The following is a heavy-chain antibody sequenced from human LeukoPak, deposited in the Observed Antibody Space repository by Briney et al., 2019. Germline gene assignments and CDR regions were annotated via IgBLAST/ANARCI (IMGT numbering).Heavy chain of an antibody. CDR2: FDPEDGET. V-gene: IGHV1-24*01. CDR1: GYTLTELS. D-gene: IGHD6-13*01. CDR3: ATIVFRFAAAAGPRDY. J-gene: IGHJ4*02. Sequence: GASVKVSCKVSGYTLTELSMHWVRQAPGKGLEWMGGFDPEDGETIYAQKFQGRVTMTEDTSTDTAYMELSSLRSEDTAVYYCATIVFRFAAAAGPRDYWGQGTLVTVSS.